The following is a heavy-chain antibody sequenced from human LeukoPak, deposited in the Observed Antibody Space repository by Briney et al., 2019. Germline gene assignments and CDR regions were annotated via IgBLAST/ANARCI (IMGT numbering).Heavy chain of an antibody. V-gene: IGHV4-34*01. CDR1: GGSISSYY. D-gene: IGHD5-12*01. CDR3: ARGEEWLRFFSY. Sequence: SETLSLTCTVSGGSISSYYWSWIRQPPGKGLEWIGEINHSGSTNYNPSLKSRVTISVDTSKNQFSLKLSSVTAADTAVYYCARGEEWLRFFSYWGQGTLVTVSS. CDR2: INHSGST. J-gene: IGHJ4*02.